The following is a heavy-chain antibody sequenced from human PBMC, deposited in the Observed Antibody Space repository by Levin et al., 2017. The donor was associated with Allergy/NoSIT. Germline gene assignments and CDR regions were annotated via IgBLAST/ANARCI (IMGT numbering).Heavy chain of an antibody. D-gene: IGHD3-10*01. CDR3: ARGRYVGSGSYFDY. Sequence: GGSLRLSCKGSGYSFTNYWIGWVRQMPGKGLEWMGFIYPGDSDTRYSPSFQGQVTISADKSITTAYLQWSSLKASDTAMYYCARGRYVGSGSYFDYWGQGTLVTVFS. CDR2: IYPGDSDT. V-gene: IGHV5-51*01. J-gene: IGHJ4*02. CDR1: GYSFTNYW.